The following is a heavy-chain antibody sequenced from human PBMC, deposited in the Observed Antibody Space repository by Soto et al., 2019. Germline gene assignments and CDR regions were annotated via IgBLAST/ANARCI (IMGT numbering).Heavy chain of an antibody. CDR3: ARANPYYYGSGSYYEEYYYYGMDV. CDR2: ISGSGGST. Sequence: GGSLRLSCAASGFTFSSYAMSWVRQAPGKGLEWVSAISGSGGSTYYADSVKGRFTISRDNSKNTLYLQMNSLRAEDTAVYYCARANPYYYGSGSYYEEYYYYGMDVWGQGTTVTVSS. D-gene: IGHD3-10*01. V-gene: IGHV3-23*01. J-gene: IGHJ6*02. CDR1: GFTFSSYA.